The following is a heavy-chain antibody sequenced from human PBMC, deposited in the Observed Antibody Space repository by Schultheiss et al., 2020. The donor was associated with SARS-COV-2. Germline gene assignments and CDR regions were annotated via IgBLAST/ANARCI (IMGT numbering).Heavy chain of an antibody. CDR2: IYYSGST. Sequence: SETLSLTCTVSGGSISSSSYYWGWIRQPPGKGLEWIGSIYYSGSTYYNPSLKSRVTISVDTSKNQFSLKLSSVTAADTAVYYCARLNVVVVAATIWGQEPWSPSPQ. CDR3: ARLNVVVVAATI. V-gene: IGHV4-39*01. D-gene: IGHD2-15*01. J-gene: IGHJ4*01. CDR1: GGSISSSSYY.